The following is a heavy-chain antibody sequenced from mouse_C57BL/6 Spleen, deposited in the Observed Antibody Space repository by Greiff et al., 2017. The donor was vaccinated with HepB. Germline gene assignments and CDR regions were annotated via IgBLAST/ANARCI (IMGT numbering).Heavy chain of an antibody. Sequence: QVQLQQPGAELVKPGASLKMSCKASGYTFTSYWITWVKQRPGQGLEWIGDIYPGSGSTNYNEKFKSKATLTVDTSSSTAYMQLSSLTSEDSAVYYCARGGVVDAMDYWGQGTSVTVSS. V-gene: IGHV1-55*01. D-gene: IGHD1-1*02. CDR1: GYTFTSYW. J-gene: IGHJ4*01. CDR2: IYPGSGST. CDR3: ARGGVVDAMDY.